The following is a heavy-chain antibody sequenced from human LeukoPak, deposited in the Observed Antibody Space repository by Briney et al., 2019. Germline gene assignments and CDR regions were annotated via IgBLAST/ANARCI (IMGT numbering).Heavy chain of an antibody. CDR2: VTHAGTT. CDR1: GGSFSGYY. CDR3: ARHRGYTYGDY. Sequence: SETLSLTCAVYGGSFSGYYWSWIRQPPGKGLEWIGEVTHAGTTNYNPSLKSRVTISVGTSKNQFSLKLNSVTAADTAVYYCARHRGYTYGDYWGQGALVTVSS. J-gene: IGHJ4*02. V-gene: IGHV4-34*01. D-gene: IGHD5-18*01.